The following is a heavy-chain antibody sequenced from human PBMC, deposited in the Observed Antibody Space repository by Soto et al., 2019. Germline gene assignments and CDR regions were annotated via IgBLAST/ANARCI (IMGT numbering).Heavy chain of an antibody. CDR1: GLTFSTYG. CDR2: ISNDVRNI. V-gene: IGHV3-30*18. CDR3: VKDTLGGMTPVFMPGPD. J-gene: IGHJ4*02. Sequence: VQLVESGGGVVQPGRSLRLSCAASGLTFSTYGFHWVRQASGKGLEWVAVISNDVRNIHYAESVKGRFTISRDNSKNTLYLQMNSLIPNDTAVYYCVKDTLGGMTPVFMPGPDWGQGTLVTVSS. D-gene: IGHD2-2*01.